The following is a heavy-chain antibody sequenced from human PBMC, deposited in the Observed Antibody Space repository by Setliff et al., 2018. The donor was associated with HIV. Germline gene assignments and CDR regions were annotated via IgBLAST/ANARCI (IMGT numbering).Heavy chain of an antibody. D-gene: IGHD3-9*01. Sequence: GASVKVSCKPSGYTFTSYGINWVRQAPGQGLEWMGWISGYNGKTNYAQKFQGRVTMTTDTSTSTAYMELSSLISEDTALYYCAKGPPLVISLPDFWGQGTPVTVSS. CDR2: ISGYNGKT. CDR3: AKGPPLVISLPDF. J-gene: IGHJ4*02. CDR1: GYTFTSYG. V-gene: IGHV1-18*01.